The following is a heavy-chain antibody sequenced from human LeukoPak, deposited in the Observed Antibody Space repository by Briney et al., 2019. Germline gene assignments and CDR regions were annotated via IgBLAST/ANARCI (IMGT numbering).Heavy chain of an antibody. V-gene: IGHV4-34*01. CDR3: ARAHRERYDSSAYYP. Sequence: SETLSLTCAVYGGSFSGYYWSWIRQPPGKGLEWIGNFYYTGTTHYNPSLKSRVIISADTSKNQISLNLSSVTAADTAVYYCARAHRERYDSSAYYPWGQGTLVTVSS. CDR1: GGSFSGYY. J-gene: IGHJ5*02. CDR2: FYYTGTT. D-gene: IGHD3-22*01.